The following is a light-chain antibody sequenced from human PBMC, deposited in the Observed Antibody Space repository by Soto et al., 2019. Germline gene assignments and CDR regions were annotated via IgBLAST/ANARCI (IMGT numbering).Light chain of an antibody. CDR3: QQRSNWLT. V-gene: IGKV3-11*01. J-gene: IGKJ5*01. CDR1: QSVSSY. CDR2: DAS. Sequence: EIVLTQSPATLSLSPGERATLSCRASQSVSSYLAWYQQKPGQAPRLLIYDASNRATGIQAMFSGSGSGTDFPLTISSLEPEDFAVYYCQQRSNWLTFGQGTRLEIK.